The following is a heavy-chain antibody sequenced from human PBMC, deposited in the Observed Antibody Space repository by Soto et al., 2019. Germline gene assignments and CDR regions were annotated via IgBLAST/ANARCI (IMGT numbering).Heavy chain of an antibody. CDR3: ARPRRYCHQKVSCQDYYYYYGMDV. D-gene: IGHD2-15*01. Sequence: QVQLQQWGAGLLKPSETLSLTCAVYGGSFSGYYWSWIRQPPGRGLGRIGEINHSGSTNYNPSLKSGVTISVDTSQNQFSLKRSSVTAADTAVYYCARPRRYCHQKVSCQDYYYYYGMDVWGQGTTVTVSS. J-gene: IGHJ6*02. CDR2: INHSGST. CDR1: GGSFSGYY. V-gene: IGHV4-34*01.